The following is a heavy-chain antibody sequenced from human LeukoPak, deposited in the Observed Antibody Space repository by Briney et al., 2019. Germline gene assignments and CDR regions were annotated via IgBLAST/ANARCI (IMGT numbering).Heavy chain of an antibody. Sequence: GGSLRLSCAASGFTFSNAWMSWVRQAPGKGLEWVSAISGSGGSTYYADSVKGRFTISRDNSKNTLYLQMNSLRAEDTAVYYCAKAHLRFVYYFDYWGQGTLVTVPS. CDR3: AKAHLRFVYYFDY. CDR2: ISGSGGST. V-gene: IGHV3-23*01. D-gene: IGHD3-10*01. J-gene: IGHJ4*02. CDR1: GFTFSNAW.